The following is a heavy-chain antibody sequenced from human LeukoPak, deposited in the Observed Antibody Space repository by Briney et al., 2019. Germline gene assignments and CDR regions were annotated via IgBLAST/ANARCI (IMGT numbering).Heavy chain of an antibody. V-gene: IGHV4-59*01. CDR1: GFTFSSYA. Sequence: GSLRLSCAASGFTFSSYAMSWVRQPPGKGLEWIGGIYYSGTTNYNPSLKSRVTLSIDASKNQFSLKLSSVTAADTAVYFCARRTCSGNNCYLYHFDYWGQGALVTVSS. CDR2: IYYSGTT. J-gene: IGHJ4*02. CDR3: ARRTCSGNNCYLYHFDY. D-gene: IGHD2-15*01.